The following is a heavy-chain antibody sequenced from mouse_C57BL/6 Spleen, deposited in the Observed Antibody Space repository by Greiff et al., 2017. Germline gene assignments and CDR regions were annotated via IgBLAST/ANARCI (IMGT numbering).Heavy chain of an antibody. D-gene: IGHD2-1*01. V-gene: IGHV1-69*01. Sequence: QVQLQQPGAELVMPGASVKLSCKASGYTFTSYWMHWVKQRPGQGLEWIGDIDPSDSYTNYNQKFKGKATLTVDKSSSTAYMQLSSLTSEDSAVYYCARASYYGNPWSIDYRGQGTSVTVSS. CDR2: IDPSDSYT. J-gene: IGHJ4*01. CDR3: ARASYYGNPWSIDY. CDR1: GYTFTSYW.